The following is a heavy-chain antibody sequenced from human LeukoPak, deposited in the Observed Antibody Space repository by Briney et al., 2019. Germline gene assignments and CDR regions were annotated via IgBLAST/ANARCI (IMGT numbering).Heavy chain of an antibody. V-gene: IGHV4-61*02. D-gene: IGHD6-19*01. CDR3: ARGYSSGWYQDAFDI. J-gene: IGHJ3*02. Sequence: PSQTLSLTCTVSGGSIGSGSYYWSWIRQPAGKGLEWIGRIYTSGSTNYNPSLKSRVTISVDTSKNQFSLKLSSVTAADTAVYYCARGYSSGWYQDAFDIWGQGTMVTVSS. CDR2: IYTSGST. CDR1: GGSIGSGSYY.